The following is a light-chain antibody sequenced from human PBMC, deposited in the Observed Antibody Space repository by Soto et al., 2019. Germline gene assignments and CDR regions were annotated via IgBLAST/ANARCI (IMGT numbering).Light chain of an antibody. CDR1: QSISSY. CDR3: QHSYSTPYT. V-gene: IGKV1-39*01. CDR2: AAS. J-gene: IGKJ2*01. Sequence: DIQMTQSPSSLSASVGDRVTITCRASQSISSYLNWYQQTPGKAPKLLIYAASSLQSGVPSRFSGSGSGTDFTLTISSLQPEDFATYYCQHSYSTPYTFGQGTKLESK.